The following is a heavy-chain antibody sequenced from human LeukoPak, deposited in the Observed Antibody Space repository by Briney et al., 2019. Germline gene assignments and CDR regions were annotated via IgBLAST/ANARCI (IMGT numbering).Heavy chain of an antibody. J-gene: IGHJ5*02. CDR2: IFDDGSRE. Sequence: GGSLRLSCATSGFTFSNYGMHWVRQAPGKGLEWVAVIFDDGSREHFADSVKGRFAISRDTKNTVVLQMNSLRAEDTAVYYCASTLSSSSFNWFDPWGQGTPVTVSS. CDR3: ASTLSSSSFNWFDP. D-gene: IGHD6-13*01. CDR1: GFTFSNYG. V-gene: IGHV3-33*01.